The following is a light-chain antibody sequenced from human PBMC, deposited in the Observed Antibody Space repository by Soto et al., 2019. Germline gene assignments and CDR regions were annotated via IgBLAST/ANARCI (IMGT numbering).Light chain of an antibody. V-gene: IGLV2-14*01. CDR3: SSYSISTAYL. CDR2: EVS. CDR1: SSDVGGYDY. J-gene: IGLJ1*01. Sequence: LTQPASVSVSPGQSITISCTGTSSDVGGYDYVSWYQLHPGKAPKLMVFEVSNRPSGVSYRFSGSKSGNTASLTISGLQAEDEADYFCSSYSISTAYLFGTGTKVTVL.